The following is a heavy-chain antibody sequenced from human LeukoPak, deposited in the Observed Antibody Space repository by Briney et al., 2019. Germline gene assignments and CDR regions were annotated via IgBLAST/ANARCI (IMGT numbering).Heavy chain of an antibody. CDR3: ARAKLPWAIWFDP. Sequence: SETLSLTCTVSGGSISSSSYYWGWIRQPPGKGLEWIGSIYYSGSTYYNPSLKSRVTISVDTSKNQFSLKLSSVTAADTAVYYCARAKLPWAIWFDPWGQGTLVTVTS. V-gene: IGHV4-39*07. D-gene: IGHD2-2*01. CDR1: GGSISSSSYY. J-gene: IGHJ5*02. CDR2: IYYSGST.